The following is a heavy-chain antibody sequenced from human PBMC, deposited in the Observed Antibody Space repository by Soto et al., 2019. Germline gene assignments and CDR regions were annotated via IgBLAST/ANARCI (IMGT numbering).Heavy chain of an antibody. V-gene: IGHV1-18*01. CDR2: ISAYNDNT. CDR1: GYTFTSYG. J-gene: IGHJ5*02. Sequence: QGQLVPSGSELKKTGASVKVSCKASGYTFTSYGISWVRQAPGQGLEGMGWISAYNDNTNYAQKFQGRVTMTTDTSTSTAYMELRSLRSDDTAVYYCARDPGLVTAPGRNWFDPWGQGTLVTVSS. D-gene: IGHD6-13*01. CDR3: ARDPGLVTAPGRNWFDP.